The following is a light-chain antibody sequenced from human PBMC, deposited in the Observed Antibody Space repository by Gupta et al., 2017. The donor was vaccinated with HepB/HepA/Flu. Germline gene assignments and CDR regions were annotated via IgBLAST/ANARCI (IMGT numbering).Light chain of an antibody. Sequence: SYALTQPPSVSASPGQTASITCSGDKLGDKYACWYQQKPGQSPVLVIYQDSKRPSGSPERFSGSNSGNTATLTISGTQAMDEADYYCQAWDSSTVVFGGGTKLTVL. CDR3: QAWDSSTVV. V-gene: IGLV3-1*01. CDR2: QDS. J-gene: IGLJ2*01. CDR1: KLGDKY.